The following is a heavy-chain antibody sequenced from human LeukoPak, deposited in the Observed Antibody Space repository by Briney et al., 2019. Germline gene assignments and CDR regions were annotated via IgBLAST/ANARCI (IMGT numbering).Heavy chain of an antibody. CDR3: ARGLGYCTSTTCLLPFDY. D-gene: IGHD2-2*01. CDR2: IYSGGST. V-gene: IGHV3-53*01. Sequence: GGSLRLSCAASGFTVSTYYMTWVRQAPGKGLECVSAIYSGGSTYYADSVKGRFTVSRDNSKNTLYLQMNSLRAEDTAMYYCARGLGYCTSTTCLLPFDYWGQGTLVTVSS. CDR1: GFTVSTYY. J-gene: IGHJ4*02.